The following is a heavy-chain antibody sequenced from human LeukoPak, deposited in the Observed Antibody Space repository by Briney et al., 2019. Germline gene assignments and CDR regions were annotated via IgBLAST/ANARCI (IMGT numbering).Heavy chain of an antibody. CDR3: ARVSGRLERQSDLDY. Sequence: PGGSLRLSCAASGFTFASDSMNWVRQAPGKGLEWVSSISGDSTYIYNAGSVKGRFTISRDNAQASLYLQMISLRADDTAVYYCARVSGRLERQSDLDYWGQGTLVIVSS. D-gene: IGHD1-1*01. CDR1: GFTFASDS. V-gene: IGHV3-21*01. J-gene: IGHJ4*02. CDR2: ISGDSTYI.